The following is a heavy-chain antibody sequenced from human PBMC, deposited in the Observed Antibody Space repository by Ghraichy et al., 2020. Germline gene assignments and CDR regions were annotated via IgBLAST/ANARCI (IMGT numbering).Heavy chain of an antibody. D-gene: IGHD1-7*01. V-gene: IGHV3-21*01. J-gene: IGHJ6*02. CDR3: ARDGLELRLLSAMDV. CDR1: GFTFSSYS. CDR2: ISSSSSYI. Sequence: LSLTCAASGFTFSSYSMNWVRQAPGKGLEWVSSISSSSSYIYYADSVRGRFTISRDNAKNSLYLQMNSLRAEDTAVYYCARDGLELRLLSAMDVWGQGTTVTVSS.